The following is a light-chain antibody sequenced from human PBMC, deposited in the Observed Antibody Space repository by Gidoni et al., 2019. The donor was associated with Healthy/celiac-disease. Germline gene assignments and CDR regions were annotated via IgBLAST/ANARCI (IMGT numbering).Light chain of an antibody. CDR2: DVS. CDR1: SSDVGGYNY. CDR3: SSYTSSSTL. Sequence: QSALPQPASVSGSPGQSIPISCTGTSSDVGGYNYVSWYQQHPGKAPKLMIYDVSNRPSGVSNRFSGSKSGNTASLTISGLQAEDEADYYCSSYTSSSTLFGGGTKLTV. V-gene: IGLV2-14*01. J-gene: IGLJ2*01.